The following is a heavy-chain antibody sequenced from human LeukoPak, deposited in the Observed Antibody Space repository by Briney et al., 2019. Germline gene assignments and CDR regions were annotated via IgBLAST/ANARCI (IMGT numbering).Heavy chain of an antibody. CDR3: ARRVIAVGFDY. V-gene: IGHV3-7*01. CDR2: INQDGSEK. Sequence: GGSLRLSCVASGFTFRNYWMTWVRQAPGKGLEWVANINQDGSEKYYVDSVKGRFTISRDNAKNSLYLQMNSLRAEDTAVYYCARRVIAVGFDYWGQGTLVTVSS. J-gene: IGHJ4*02. CDR1: GFTFRNYW. D-gene: IGHD6-19*01.